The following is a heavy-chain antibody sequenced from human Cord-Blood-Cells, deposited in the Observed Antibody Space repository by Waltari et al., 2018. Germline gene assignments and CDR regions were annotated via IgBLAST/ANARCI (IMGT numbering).Heavy chain of an antibody. V-gene: IGHV3-7*01. D-gene: IGHD7-27*01. CDR2: IKQEGSEK. CDR3: ARGSTGDDAFDI. CDR1: GFTFSSYW. J-gene: IGHJ3*02. Sequence: EVQLVESGGGLVQPGGSLRLSCAASGFTFSSYWISWVRQAPGKGLEWVANIKQEGSEKYNVDSVKGRFTSSRDNAKNSLYLQMNSLRAEDTAVYYCARGSTGDDAFDIWGQGTMVTVSS.